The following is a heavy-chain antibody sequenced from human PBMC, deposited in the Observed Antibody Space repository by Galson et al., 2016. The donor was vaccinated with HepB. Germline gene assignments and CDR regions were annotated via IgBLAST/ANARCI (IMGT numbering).Heavy chain of an antibody. J-gene: IGHJ4*02. CDR2: ISYDGSNK. CDR3: AKDTTFRFGSCPEN. Sequence: SLRLSCAASGFSFRSYDIHWVRQAPGKGLEWVAVISYDGSNKYYEDSVKGRFTIPRDNSKNTSNLQMNSLRAEDTAVYYCAKDTTFRFGSCPENWGQGTLVTVSS. CDR1: GFSFRSYD. V-gene: IGHV3-30*18. D-gene: IGHD2/OR15-2a*01.